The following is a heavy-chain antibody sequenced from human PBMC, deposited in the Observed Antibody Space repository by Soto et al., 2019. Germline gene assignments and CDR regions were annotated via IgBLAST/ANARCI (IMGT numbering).Heavy chain of an antibody. CDR3: ARGRYGDY. V-gene: IGHV1-18*01. CDR2: ISAHNGNP. Sequence: QVHLVQSGAEVRKPGASVKVSCKGSGYTFTTYGITWVRQAPGQGLECMGWISAHNGNPNYAQKLQGRVTGTRDTSTSTAYMELRTLRSDDTAVYYCARGRYGDYWGQGALVTVSS. CDR1: GYTFTTYG. J-gene: IGHJ4*02. D-gene: IGHD1-1*01.